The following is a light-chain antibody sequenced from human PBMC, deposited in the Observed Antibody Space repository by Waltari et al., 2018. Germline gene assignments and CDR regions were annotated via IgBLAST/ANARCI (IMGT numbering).Light chain of an antibody. V-gene: IGLV6-57*01. CDR1: SGSIASNY. J-gene: IGLJ2*01. Sequence: NFMLTQPHSVSESPGKTVTISCTRSSGSIASNYVQWYQQRPGSSPTTVIYKDNQRPPGVPDRFSGSVDSSSNSASLTISGLKTDDEADYYCQSYDRSNQVFGGGTKLTVL. CDR3: QSYDRSNQV. CDR2: KDN.